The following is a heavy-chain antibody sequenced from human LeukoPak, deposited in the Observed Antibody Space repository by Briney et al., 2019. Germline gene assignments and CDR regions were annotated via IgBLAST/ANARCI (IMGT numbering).Heavy chain of an antibody. CDR1: GGSFSGYH. CDR3: ASPTFVGNSRGLDY. Sequence: SETLSLTCAVYGGSFSGYHWSWIRQPPGKGLEWIGEINHSGSTNYNPSLKSRVTISVDTPKNQFSLKLSSVTAADTAVLYCASPTFVGNSRGLDYWGQGTLVTVSS. D-gene: IGHD4-23*01. J-gene: IGHJ4*02. CDR2: INHSGST. V-gene: IGHV4-34*01.